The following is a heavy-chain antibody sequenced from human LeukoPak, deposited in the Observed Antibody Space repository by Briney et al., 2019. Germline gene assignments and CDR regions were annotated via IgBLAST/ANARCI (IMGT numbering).Heavy chain of an antibody. J-gene: IGHJ4*02. D-gene: IGHD3-16*02. CDR3: ARNYDYVWGSYPFDY. V-gene: IGHV4-34*01. CDR1: GGSFSGYY. Sequence: PSETLSLTCAVYGGSFSGYYWSWIRQPPGKGLEWIGEINHSGSTNYNPSLKSRVTISVDTSKNQFSLKLSSVTAADTAVYYCARNYDYVWGSYPFDYWGQGTLVTVSS. CDR2: INHSGST.